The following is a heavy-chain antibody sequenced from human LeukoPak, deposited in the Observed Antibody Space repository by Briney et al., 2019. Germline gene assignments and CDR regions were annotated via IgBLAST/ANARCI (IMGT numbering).Heavy chain of an antibody. J-gene: IGHJ3*02. V-gene: IGHV3-21*01. Sequence: GGSLRLSCAASAFTFSRYGMHWVRQAPGKGLEWVSSISSSSNYIYYADSVKGRFTISRDNAKNSLYLQMNSLRAEDTAVYYCARVSILIVPYYAFDIWGQGTMVTVSS. D-gene: IGHD2/OR15-2a*01. CDR1: AFTFSRYG. CDR2: ISSSSNYI. CDR3: ARVSILIVPYYAFDI.